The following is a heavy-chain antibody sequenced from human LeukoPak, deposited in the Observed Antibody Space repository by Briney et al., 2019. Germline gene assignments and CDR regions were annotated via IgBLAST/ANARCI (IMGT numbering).Heavy chain of an antibody. J-gene: IGHJ5*02. D-gene: IGHD3-22*01. Sequence: SETLSLTCTVSGGSISSHYWSWIRQPAGKGLEWIGRIYTSGSTNYNPSLKSRVTMSVDTSKNQFSLKLSSVTAADTAVYYCARAQYYYDSSGRNWFDPWGQGTLVTVSS. V-gene: IGHV4-4*07. CDR3: ARAQYYYDSSGRNWFDP. CDR2: IYTSGST. CDR1: GGSISSHY.